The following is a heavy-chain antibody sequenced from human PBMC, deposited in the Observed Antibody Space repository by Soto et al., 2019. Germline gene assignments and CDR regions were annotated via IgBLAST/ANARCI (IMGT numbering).Heavy chain of an antibody. CDR1: GGSFSGYY. CDR3: ARGSTHFDY. V-gene: IGHV4-34*01. J-gene: IGHJ4*02. Sequence: LSLTCAVYGGSFSGYYWSWIRQPPGKGLEWIGEINHSGSTNYNPSLKSRVTISVDTSKNQFSLKLSSVTAADTAVYYCARGSTHFDYWGQGTLVIVSS. CDR2: INHSGST. D-gene: IGHD4-4*01.